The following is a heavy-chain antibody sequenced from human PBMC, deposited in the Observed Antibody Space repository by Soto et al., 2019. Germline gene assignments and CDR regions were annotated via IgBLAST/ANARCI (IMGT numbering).Heavy chain of an antibody. J-gene: IGHJ4*02. Sequence: QVQLVQSGAEVKKPGSSVKVSCTASGGTFSSYSITWVRQAPGQGLEWMGGFVPLVVTANYAQKFQGRLTITAGESASTGYMDLSSLRSDDTAIYYCAIGSTYSGEFEFWGQGSLVTVSS. V-gene: IGHV1-69*01. CDR1: GGTFSSYS. D-gene: IGHD1-26*01. CDR2: FVPLVVTA. CDR3: AIGSTYSGEFEF.